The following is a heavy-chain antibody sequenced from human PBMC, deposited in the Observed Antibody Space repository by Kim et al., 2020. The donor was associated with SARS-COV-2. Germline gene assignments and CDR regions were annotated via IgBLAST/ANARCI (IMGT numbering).Heavy chain of an antibody. CDR3: GSYTSGSYYDY. J-gene: IGHJ4*02. D-gene: IGHD3-10*01. Sequence: GGSLRLSCAASGITFSSYAMSWVRQAPEKGLEWVSSSGSGGSTNYADSVKGRFTISRDSSKKTVYLQMNSLRAEDTAVYYCGSYTSGSYYDYWGQGTLVTVSS. CDR2: SGSGGST. V-gene: IGHV3-23*01. CDR1: GITFSSYA.